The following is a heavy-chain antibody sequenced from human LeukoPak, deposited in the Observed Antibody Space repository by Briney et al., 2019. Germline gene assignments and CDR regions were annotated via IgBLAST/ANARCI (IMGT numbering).Heavy chain of an antibody. Sequence: ASVKVSCKASGYTFTSYAISWVRQAPGQGLEWMGWISAYNGNTNYAQKLQGRVTMTTDTSTSTAYMELRSLRSDDTAVYYCARDDRRTYYYDSSGYYATYYYYGMDVWGQGTTVTVSS. CDR3: ARDDRRTYYYDSSGYYATYYYYGMDV. CDR1: GYTFTSYA. CDR2: ISAYNGNT. D-gene: IGHD3-22*01. J-gene: IGHJ6*02. V-gene: IGHV1-18*01.